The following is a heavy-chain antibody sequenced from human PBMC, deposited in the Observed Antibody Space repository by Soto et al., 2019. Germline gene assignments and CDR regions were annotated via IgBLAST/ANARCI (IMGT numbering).Heavy chain of an antibody. V-gene: IGHV4-30-2*01. D-gene: IGHD3-22*01. CDR1: GGSISSGGYS. Sequence: QLQLQESGSGLVKPSQTLSLTCAVSGGSISSGGYSWSWIRQPPGQGLEWIGYIYHSGSRYSNPSLTSRATKSVDRTKNQLPLKLSSVTAGDTAVYSGARAIVDISGYYRKWESCYVDYWGQGTLVTVSS. CDR3: ARAIVDISGYYRKWESCYVDY. CDR2: IYHSGSR. J-gene: IGHJ4*02.